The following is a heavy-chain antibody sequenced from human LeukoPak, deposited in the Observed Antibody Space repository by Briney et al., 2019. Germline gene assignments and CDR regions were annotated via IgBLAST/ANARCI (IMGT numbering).Heavy chain of an antibody. CDR3: ARKGIAVAGLSYYYYMDV. Sequence: GESLKISCKGSGYTFTNYWIGWVRQMPGKGLEWMGIIYPADSDTRYSPSFQGQVTISADKSISTAYLQWSSLKASDTAMYYCARKGIAVAGLSYYYYMDVWGKGTTVTVSS. CDR1: GYTFTNYW. CDR2: IYPADSDT. J-gene: IGHJ6*03. D-gene: IGHD6-19*01. V-gene: IGHV5-51*01.